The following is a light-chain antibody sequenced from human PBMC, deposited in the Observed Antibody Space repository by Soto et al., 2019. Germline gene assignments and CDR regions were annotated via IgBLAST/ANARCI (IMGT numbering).Light chain of an antibody. CDR2: GTS. Sequence: EVVLTQSPGTLSLSPGERATLSCRASQSVGSSYLAWYQQKPGQAPRVLIYGTSSRATGIPDRFSVSGSGTDFTLTISRLEPEDFAVYYCHQYTTSSWTFGQGTKVDIK. CDR3: HQYTTSSWT. J-gene: IGKJ1*01. CDR1: QSVGSSY. V-gene: IGKV3-20*01.